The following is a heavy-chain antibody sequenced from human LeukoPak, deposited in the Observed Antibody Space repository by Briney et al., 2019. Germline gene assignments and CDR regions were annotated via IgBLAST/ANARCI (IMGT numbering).Heavy chain of an antibody. Sequence: GGSLRLSCAASGFTFSSYAMTWVRQAPGKGLEWVSYISGSGADTSYTDFVKGRFIISRDNSKNTLYLQMNSLRAEDTAVYYCAFSRSGWYGYFDYWGQGTLVTVSS. V-gene: IGHV3-23*01. J-gene: IGHJ4*02. CDR3: AFSRSGWYGYFDY. CDR2: ISGSGADT. CDR1: GFTFSSYA. D-gene: IGHD6-19*01.